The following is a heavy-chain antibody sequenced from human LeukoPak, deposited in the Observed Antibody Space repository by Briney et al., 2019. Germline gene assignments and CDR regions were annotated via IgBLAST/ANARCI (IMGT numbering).Heavy chain of an antibody. CDR1: GYTFNGYY. CDR2: INPNSGGT. CDR3: ARSSGWKYNIDY. Sequence: AASVKVSCKASGYTFNGYYKHWVRQAPGQGLEWIGWINPNSGGTNYAQKFQGRVTMTRDTSISTAYMELSRLRSDDTAMYYCARSSGWKYNIDYWGQGTLVTVSS. D-gene: IGHD6-19*01. V-gene: IGHV1-2*02. J-gene: IGHJ4*02.